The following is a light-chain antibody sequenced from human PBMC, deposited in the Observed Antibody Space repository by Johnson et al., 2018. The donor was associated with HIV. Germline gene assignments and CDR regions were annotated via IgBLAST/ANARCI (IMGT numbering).Light chain of an antibody. CDR3: GAWDSSRNAGSCV. V-gene: IGLV1-51*02. Sequence: QSVLTQPPSVSAAPRQKVTSSCSGSSSNIGNNFVSWYQQFPGVVPKLLIYEDDKRPSGIPDRFSGAKSGTSATMGITGLQTGDEADYYFGAWDSSRNAGSCVVGTGTKFPAL. J-gene: IGLJ1*01. CDR2: EDD. CDR1: SSNIGNNF.